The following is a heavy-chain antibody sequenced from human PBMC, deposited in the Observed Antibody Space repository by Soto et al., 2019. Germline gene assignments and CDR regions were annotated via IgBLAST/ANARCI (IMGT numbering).Heavy chain of an antibody. Sequence: EVQLVESGGGLVQPGESLRLSGVASGFALSNYWINWVRQAPGKGLQWVANIKQDGSEKNYVDSVKGRFTISRDNARNSLSLQMNSLRAEDTAAYYCATETSTWGCWGQGTLVTVSS. D-gene: IGHD7-27*01. CDR3: ATETSTWGC. CDR1: GFALSNYW. V-gene: IGHV3-7*05. CDR2: IKQDGSEK. J-gene: IGHJ4*02.